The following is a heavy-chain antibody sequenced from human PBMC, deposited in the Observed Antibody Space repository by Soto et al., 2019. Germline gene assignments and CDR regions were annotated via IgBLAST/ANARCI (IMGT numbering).Heavy chain of an antibody. CDR1: GFSLSTSGMC. Sequence: GSGPTLVNPTQTLTLTCTFSGFSLSTSGMCVSWIRQPPGKALEWLARIDWDDDKYYSTSLKTRLTISKDTSKNQVVLTMTNMDPVDTATYYCARTTAPRNNEAPFYYYYYYMDVWGKGTTVTVSS. CDR2: IDWDDDK. V-gene: IGHV2-70*11. CDR3: ARTTAPRNNEAPFYYYYYYMDV. J-gene: IGHJ6*03. D-gene: IGHD1-1*01.